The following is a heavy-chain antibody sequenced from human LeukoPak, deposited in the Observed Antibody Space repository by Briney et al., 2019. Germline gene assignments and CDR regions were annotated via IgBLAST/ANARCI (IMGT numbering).Heavy chain of an antibody. J-gene: IGHJ4*02. CDR2: ISYDGSSK. D-gene: IGHD6-13*01. V-gene: IGHV3-30*03. CDR1: GFTFSSYS. CDR3: ARDDSVYRIAAAGTNY. Sequence: GGSLRLSCAASGFTFSSYSMNWVRQAPGKGLEWVAVISYDGSSKYFADSVKGRFTISRDNSKNTLYLQMNRLRAEDTAVYYCARDDSVYRIAAAGTNYWGQGTLVTVSS.